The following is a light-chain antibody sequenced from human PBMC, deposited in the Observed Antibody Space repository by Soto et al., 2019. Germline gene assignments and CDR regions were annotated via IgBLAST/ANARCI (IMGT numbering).Light chain of an antibody. CDR3: SSYAGSNSPFV. CDR2: GVS. Sequence: QSALTQPPSASGSPGQSVTISCTGTSSDIGDYNYVSWYQQHPGKAPKLMIYGVSKRPSGVPDRFSGSKSGNTASLTVSGLQAEDEADYYCSSYAGSNSPFVFGSGTKVTVL. CDR1: SSDIGDYNY. J-gene: IGLJ1*01. V-gene: IGLV2-8*01.